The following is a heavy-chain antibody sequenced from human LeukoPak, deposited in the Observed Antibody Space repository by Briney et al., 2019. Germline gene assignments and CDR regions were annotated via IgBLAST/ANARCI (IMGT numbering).Heavy chain of an antibody. CDR1: GFPFSAYE. CDR3: ALLAVASDFDY. CDR2: IGSGGAIR. Sequence: GGSLRLSCAVSGFPFSAYEMNWVRQAPGKGLEWVANIGSGGAIRHYSDSVKGRFSISRDNAENSLFLQMNSLRVEDTGIYSCALLAVASDFDYWGQGALVTVSS. D-gene: IGHD6-19*01. V-gene: IGHV3-48*03. J-gene: IGHJ4*02.